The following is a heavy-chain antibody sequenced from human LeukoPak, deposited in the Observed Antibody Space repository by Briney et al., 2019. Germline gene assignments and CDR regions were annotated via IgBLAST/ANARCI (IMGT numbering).Heavy chain of an antibody. J-gene: IGHJ4*02. CDR3: ARDTCDYGDPGY. Sequence: GGSLRLSCAASGFTVSSNYMSWVRQAPGKGLEWVSVIYSGGSTYYADSVKGRFTISRDNSKNTLYLQMNSLRAEDTAVYYCARDTCDYGDPGYWGQGTLVTVSS. CDR2: IYSGGST. V-gene: IGHV3-66*01. CDR1: GFTVSSNY. D-gene: IGHD4-17*01.